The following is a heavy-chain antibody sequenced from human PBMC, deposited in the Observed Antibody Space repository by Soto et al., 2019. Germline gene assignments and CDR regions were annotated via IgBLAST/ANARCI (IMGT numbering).Heavy chain of an antibody. J-gene: IGHJ3*02. Sequence: QVQLQESGPGLVKPSETLSLTCTVSGGSISSYYWSWIRQPPGKGLEWIGYIYYSGSTNYNPSLKSRVTISVDTSKNQFSLKLSSVTAADTAVYYCAMTTEYKGDAFDIWGQGTMVTVSS. CDR3: AMTTEYKGDAFDI. V-gene: IGHV4-59*08. CDR1: GGSISSYY. D-gene: IGHD4-17*01. CDR2: IYYSGST.